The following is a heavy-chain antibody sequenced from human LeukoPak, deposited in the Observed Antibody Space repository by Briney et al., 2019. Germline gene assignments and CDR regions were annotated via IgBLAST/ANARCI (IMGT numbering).Heavy chain of an antibody. D-gene: IGHD1/OR15-1a*01. J-gene: IGHJ6*03. V-gene: IGHV1-2*02. CDR2: INSNSGRT. Sequence: GSVKVSCKASGYTFTSYGISWVRQAPGQGLEWMGWINSNSGRTHYIQDFQGRVTMTRDTSISTAYMEVSRLRSDDTAVYYCARQGTKASGLDYYYYTDVWGKGTTVIVSS. CDR1: GYTFTSYG. CDR3: ARQGTKASGLDYYYYTDV.